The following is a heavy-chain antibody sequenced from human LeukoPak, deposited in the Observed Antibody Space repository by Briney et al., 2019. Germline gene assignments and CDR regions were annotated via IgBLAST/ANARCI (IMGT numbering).Heavy chain of an antibody. CDR3: AKDGGSDPDSFDI. V-gene: IGHV3-30*18. Sequence: PGTSLRLSCVGSGFTFSSYGIHWVRQLPGKGPEWVAIISYDGSSEFYADSVKGRFKISRDNSKNTVNLQMNSLGVEDTAVYYCAKDGGSDPDSFDIWGQGTMVTVSS. D-gene: IGHD2-15*01. CDR2: ISYDGSSE. J-gene: IGHJ3*02. CDR1: GFTFSSYG.